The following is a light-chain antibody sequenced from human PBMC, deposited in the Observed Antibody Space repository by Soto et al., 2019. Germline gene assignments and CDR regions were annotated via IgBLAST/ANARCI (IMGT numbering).Light chain of an antibody. CDR2: GAS. CDR1: QSVSSN. Sequence: EIVMTQSPATLSVSPGERATLSCRASQSVSSNLAWYQQKPGQAPRLLIYGASTRANGIPARFSGSGSGTEFTLTISSLQSEDFALYYCQQYNNWPPWTFGQGTKVEIK. J-gene: IGKJ1*01. CDR3: QQYNNWPPWT. V-gene: IGKV3-15*01.